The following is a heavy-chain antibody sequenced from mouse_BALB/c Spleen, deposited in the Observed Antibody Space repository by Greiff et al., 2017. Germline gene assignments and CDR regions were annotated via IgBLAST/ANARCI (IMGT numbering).Heavy chain of an antibody. D-gene: IGHD2-14*01. J-gene: IGHJ4*01. CDR2: IWSGGST. CDR1: GFSLTSYG. CDR3: ARDRTYYRYDGDAMDY. Sequence: QVQLQQSGPGLVQPSQSLSITCTVSGFSLTSYGVHWVRQSPGKGLEWLGVIWSGGSTDYNAAFISRLSISKDNSKSQVFFKMNSLQANDTAIYYCARDRTYYRYDGDAMDYWGQGTSVTVSS. V-gene: IGHV2-2*02.